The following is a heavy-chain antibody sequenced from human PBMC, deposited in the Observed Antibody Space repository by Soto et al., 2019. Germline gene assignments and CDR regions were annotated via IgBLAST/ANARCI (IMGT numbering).Heavy chain of an antibody. V-gene: IGHV1-2*02. J-gene: IGHJ4*02. CDR3: ARDRLPPHKGYYDSSGYYPDY. Sequence: GASVKVSCKASGYTFTGYYMXWVRQAPGQGLEWMGWINPNSGGTNYAQKFQGRVTMTTDTSTSTAYMELRSLRSDDTAVYYCARDRLPPHKGYYDSSGYYPDYWGQGTLVTVSS. CDR1: GYTFTGYY. D-gene: IGHD3-22*01. CDR2: INPNSGGT.